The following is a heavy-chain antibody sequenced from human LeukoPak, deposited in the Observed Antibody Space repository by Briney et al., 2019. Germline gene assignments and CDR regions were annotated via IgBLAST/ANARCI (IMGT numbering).Heavy chain of an antibody. V-gene: IGHV3-64*01. D-gene: IGHD3-16*02. CDR1: GFTFSSYA. Sequence: GGSLRLSCAASGFTFSSYAMHWARQAPGKGLEYVSAISSNGGSTYYANSVKGRFTISRDNSKNTLYLQMGSLRAEDMAVYYCARSPYDYVWGSYRHSLYYFDYWGQGTLVTVSS. CDR3: ARSPYDYVWGSYRHSLYYFDY. J-gene: IGHJ4*02. CDR2: ISSNGGST.